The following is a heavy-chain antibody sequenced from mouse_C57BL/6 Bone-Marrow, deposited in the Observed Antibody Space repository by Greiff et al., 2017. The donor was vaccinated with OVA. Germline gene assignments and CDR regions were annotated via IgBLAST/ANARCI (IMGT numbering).Heavy chain of an antibody. J-gene: IGHJ3*01. V-gene: IGHV1-22*01. CDR3: ARRRGGYSNFLPWLAY. CDR2: INPNNGGT. Sequence: VQLQQSGPELVKPGASVKMSCKASGYTFTDYNMHWVKQSHGKSLEWIGYINPNNGGTSYNQKFKGKATLTVNKSSSTAYMELRSLTSEDSAVYYCARRRGGYSNFLPWLAYWGQGTLVTVSA. CDR1: GYTFTDYN. D-gene: IGHD2-5*01.